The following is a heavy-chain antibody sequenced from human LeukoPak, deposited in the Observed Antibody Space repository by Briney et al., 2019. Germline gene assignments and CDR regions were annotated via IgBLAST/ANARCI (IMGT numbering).Heavy chain of an antibody. J-gene: IGHJ6*03. V-gene: IGHV4-39*01. CDR1: GGSISSSSYY. Sequence: SETLSLTCTVSGGSISSSSYYWGWIRQPPGKGLEWIGSIYYSGSTYYNPSLKSRVTISVDTSKNQFSLKLSSVTAADTAVYYCARQEGQSPYYYYMDVWGKGTTVTISS. CDR2: IYYSGST. CDR3: ARQEGQSPYYYYMDV.